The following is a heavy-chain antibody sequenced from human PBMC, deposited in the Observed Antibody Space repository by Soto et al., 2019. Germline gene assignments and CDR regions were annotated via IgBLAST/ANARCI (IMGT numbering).Heavy chain of an antibody. Sequence: ASVNVSCTASCYTFISYGISWLRHAPGQGLEGMGCISAYNGKTNCVQKLQGRVTMNTDTSTSKAYMELRSLRAEDPDVYYCARDVSGMDVWGQGTTVTVSS. V-gene: IGHV1-18*01. CDR3: ARDVSGMDV. CDR2: ISAYNGKT. J-gene: IGHJ6*02. CDR1: CYTFISYG.